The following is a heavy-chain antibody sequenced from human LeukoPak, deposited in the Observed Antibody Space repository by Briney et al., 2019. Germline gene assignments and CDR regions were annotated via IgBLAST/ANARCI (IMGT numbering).Heavy chain of an antibody. D-gene: IGHD3-22*01. Sequence: GGPLRLSCAASGFSVRTTYMSWVRQAPGKRLEWVSVLYTGGGTDHADSVKGRFTISRDNSKNTLSLQMNSLRVEDTAIYYCTRSGYRHPYHFDSWGQGTLVIVSS. J-gene: IGHJ4*02. CDR2: LYTGGGT. V-gene: IGHV3-53*01. CDR1: GFSVRTTY. CDR3: TRSGYRHPYHFDS.